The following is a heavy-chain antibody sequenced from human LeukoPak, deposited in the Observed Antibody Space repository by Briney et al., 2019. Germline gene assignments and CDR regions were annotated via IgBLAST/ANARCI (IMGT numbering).Heavy chain of an antibody. CDR1: GFPFSSFW. D-gene: IGHD3-10*01. CDR3: TRGGYYSSGSFDF. J-gene: IGHJ4*02. V-gene: IGHV3-74*03. CDR2: IDSGGSDT. Sequence: RGSLRLSCAASGFPFSSFWMHWVRQAPGKGLVWVSRIDSGGSDTTYADSVKGRFTISRDNAENTLYLQMNSLRAEDTAVYYCTRGGYYSSGSFDFWGQGTLVTVSS.